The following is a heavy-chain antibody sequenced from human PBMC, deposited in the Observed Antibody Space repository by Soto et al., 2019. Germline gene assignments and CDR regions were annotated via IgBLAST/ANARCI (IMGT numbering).Heavy chain of an antibody. D-gene: IGHD3-10*01. CDR2: INPNSGLT. CDR1: GYTFTNYY. Sequence: ASVKVSCKASGYTFTNYYIHWVRRAPGQGLEWMGYINPNSGLTSHAQKFQGRVTMTRDTSSSTVHMELSGLTAVDRAVYYCARRDRSGSFDYWGQGTLVTVSS. V-gene: IGHV1-2*02. J-gene: IGHJ4*02. CDR3: ARRDRSGSFDY.